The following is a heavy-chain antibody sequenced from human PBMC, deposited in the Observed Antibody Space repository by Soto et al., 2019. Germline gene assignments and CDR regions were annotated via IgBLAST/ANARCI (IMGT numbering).Heavy chain of an antibody. D-gene: IGHD5-12*01. CDR3: ARDLDEGGFFYYFDY. CDR1: GFSFTSFG. V-gene: IGHV3-33*01. Sequence: GGSLRLYCTASGFSFTSFGMHWVRQAPGKGLEWVAVIWSDGSNKYYADSVKGRFTISRDNSQNTLYLQMNSLRADDTAVYYCARDLDEGGFFYYFDYWGQGALVTVSS. J-gene: IGHJ4*02. CDR2: IWSDGSNK.